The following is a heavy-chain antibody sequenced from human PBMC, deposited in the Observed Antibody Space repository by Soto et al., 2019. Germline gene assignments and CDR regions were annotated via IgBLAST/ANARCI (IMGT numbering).Heavy chain of an antibody. Sequence: EVQLVESGGGLVRPGGSLRLSCAASGFTFSYYWMHWVRQAPRKGLVWVSRIHSDGSSTTYADFVKGRFIISRDNARNTVDLQMNNVRVEDTAVYHCARGDRGVFDLWGQGTVVTVSS. D-gene: IGHD1-26*01. V-gene: IGHV3-74*01. J-gene: IGHJ3*01. CDR2: IHSDGSST. CDR1: GFTFSYYW. CDR3: ARGDRGVFDL.